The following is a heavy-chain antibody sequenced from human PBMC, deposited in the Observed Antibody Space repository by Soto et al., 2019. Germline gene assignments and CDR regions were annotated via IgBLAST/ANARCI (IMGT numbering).Heavy chain of an antibody. CDR2: MFYGGST. D-gene: IGHD5-12*01. CDR3: ARTLYVDIVATGF. CDR1: CGSISSSSYH. J-gene: IGHJ4*02. Sequence: QLQLQESGPGLVKPSETLSLTCTVSCGSISSSSYHWGWIRQPPGKGLEWIGSMFYGGSTYYTPSLKSRVTISVDTSKSQFSLKLSSVNAADTAVYYCARTLYVDIVATGFWGQGTLVTVSS. V-gene: IGHV4-39*01.